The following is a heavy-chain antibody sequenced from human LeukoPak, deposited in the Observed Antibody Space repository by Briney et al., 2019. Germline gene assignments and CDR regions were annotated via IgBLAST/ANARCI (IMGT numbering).Heavy chain of an antibody. CDR1: GFSFSTYL. CDR2: INTDGSTT. CDR3: ASGGDAFDM. Sequence: QPGGSLRLSCAASGFSFSTYLMHWVRQAPGKGLVWVSRINTDGSTTTNADSVKGRFTISRDNAKHTLYLQMNSLRAEDTAVYYCASGGDAFDMWGRGTMVTVSS. J-gene: IGHJ3*02. V-gene: IGHV3-74*01.